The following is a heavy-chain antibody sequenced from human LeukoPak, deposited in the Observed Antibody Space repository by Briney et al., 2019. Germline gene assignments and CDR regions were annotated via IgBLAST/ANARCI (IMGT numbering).Heavy chain of an antibody. CDR2: ISAYNGDT. CDR3: ARDHSSSCQLLDF. Sequence: ASVKVSCKTSGYTFTTYGVTWVRQAPRQGLEWMGWISAYNGDTQYAQKFQGRFTMTTDISTNTATMELRGLRSDDTAVYYCARDHSSSCQLLDFWGQGTLVTISS. J-gene: IGHJ4*02. V-gene: IGHV1-18*01. D-gene: IGHD6-13*01. CDR1: GYTFTTYG.